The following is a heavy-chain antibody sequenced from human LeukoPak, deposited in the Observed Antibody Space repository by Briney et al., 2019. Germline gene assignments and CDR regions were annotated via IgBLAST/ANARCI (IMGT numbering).Heavy chain of an antibody. D-gene: IGHD3-22*01. CDR3: AKEMGARNTMIAYYFDY. CDR2: ISDRGGST. CDR1: GFTFSSYA. V-gene: IGHV3-23*01. J-gene: IGHJ4*02. Sequence: PGGSLTLSCAASGFTFSSYAMTWVRQAPGKGLEWVSTISDRGGSTYYADSVKGRFTISRDNSKNTLYLQMNSLRAEDTAVYYCAKEMGARNTMIAYYFDYWGQGSLVTVSS.